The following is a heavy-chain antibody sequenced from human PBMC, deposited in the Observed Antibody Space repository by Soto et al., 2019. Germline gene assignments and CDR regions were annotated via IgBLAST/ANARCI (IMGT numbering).Heavy chain of an antibody. CDR2: IIPIFGTA. D-gene: IGHD5-18*01. Sequence: QVQLVQSGAEVKKPGSSVKVSCKASGGTFSSYAISWVRQAPGQGLEWMGGIIPIFGTANYAQKFQGRVTITADESTRTAYMELRSLRSEDTAVYYCASDNVDTAMVATLANFPHCYGMDDWGQGSTVTVSS. CDR3: ASDNVDTAMVATLANFPHCYGMDD. J-gene: IGHJ6*02. CDR1: GGTFSSYA. V-gene: IGHV1-69*12.